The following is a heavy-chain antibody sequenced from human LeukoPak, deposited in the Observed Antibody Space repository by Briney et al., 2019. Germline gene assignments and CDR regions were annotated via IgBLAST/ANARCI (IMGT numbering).Heavy chain of an antibody. J-gene: IGHJ4*02. Sequence: GGSLRLSCTASGFNFRKAWMCWVRQAPGKGLEWVAVIWYDGSNKYYADSVKGRFTISRDNSKNTLYLQMNSLRAEDTAVYYCARGAIGSGYYYGVDYWGQGTLVTVSS. D-gene: IGHD3-22*01. V-gene: IGHV3-33*07. CDR3: ARGAIGSGYYYGVDY. CDR2: IWYDGSNK. CDR1: GFNFRKAW.